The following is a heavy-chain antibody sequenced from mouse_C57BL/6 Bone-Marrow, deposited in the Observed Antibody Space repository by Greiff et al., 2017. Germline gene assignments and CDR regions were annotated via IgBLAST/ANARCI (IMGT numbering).Heavy chain of an antibody. CDR1: GYTFTSYW. J-gene: IGHJ2*01. Sequence: VQLQQPGAELVKPGASVKLSCKASGYTFTSYWMQWVKQRPGQGLEWIGEIDPSDSYTNYNQKFKGKATLTVDTSSSTAYMQLSSLTSEDSAVYYCARGGLRRRRRVVWDYWGQGTTLTGSS. CDR3: ARGGLRRRRRVVWDY. CDR2: IDPSDSYT. V-gene: IGHV1-50*01. D-gene: IGHD2-2*01.